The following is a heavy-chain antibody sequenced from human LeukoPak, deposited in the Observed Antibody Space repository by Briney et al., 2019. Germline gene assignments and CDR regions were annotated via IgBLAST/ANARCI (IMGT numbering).Heavy chain of an antibody. CDR1: GGSISSYY. V-gene: IGHV4-59*01. CDR2: IYYSGST. CDR3: ARDGDGSGWSDY. D-gene: IGHD6-19*01. J-gene: IGHJ4*02. Sequence: SETLSLTXTVSGGSISSYYWSWIRQSPGKGLEWIGYIYYSGSTNYNPSLKSRVTISVDTSKNQFSLKLSSVTAADTAVYYCARDGDGSGWSDYWGQGTLVTVSS.